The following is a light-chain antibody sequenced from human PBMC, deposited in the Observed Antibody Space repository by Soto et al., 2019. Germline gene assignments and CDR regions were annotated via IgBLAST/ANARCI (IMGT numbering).Light chain of an antibody. CDR3: CSYAGSYTPNWV. V-gene: IGLV2-11*01. CDR2: DVS. J-gene: IGLJ3*02. CDR1: SSDVGGYNY. Sequence: QSVLTHPHSVSSSPGQSVTISCTGTSSDVGGYNYVSLYQQHPGKAPKLMIYDVSKRPSGVPDRFSGSKSGNTASLTISGLQAEDEADYYCCSYAGSYTPNWVFGGGAKVTVL.